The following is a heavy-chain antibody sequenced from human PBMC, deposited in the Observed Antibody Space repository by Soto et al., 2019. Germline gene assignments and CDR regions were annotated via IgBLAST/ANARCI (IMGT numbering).Heavy chain of an antibody. CDR2: IYHSGST. Sequence: PSETLSLTCAVSGGSISSGGYSWSWIRQPPGKGLEWIGYIYHSGSTYYNPSLKSRVTISVDRSKNQFSLKLSSVTAADTAVYYCDRGHYYDSSGYYRDAFDIWGQGTMVTVSS. D-gene: IGHD3-22*01. CDR1: GGSISSGGYS. CDR3: DRGHYYDSSGYYRDAFDI. V-gene: IGHV4-30-2*01. J-gene: IGHJ3*02.